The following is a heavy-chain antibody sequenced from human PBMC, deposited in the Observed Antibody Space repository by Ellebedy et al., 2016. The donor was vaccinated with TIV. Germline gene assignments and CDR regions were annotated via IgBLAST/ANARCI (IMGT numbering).Heavy chain of an antibody. J-gene: IGHJ5*02. V-gene: IGHV1-8*01. CDR1: GYTFTSYD. CDR2: MNPNSGNT. CDR3: ARMGTSGYDLNNRWFDP. Sequence: ASVKVSCXASGYTFTSYDINWVRQATGQGLEWMGWMNPNSGNTGYAQKFQGRVTMTRNTSISTAYMELSSLRSEDTAVYYCARMGTSGYDLNNRWFDPWGQGTLVTVSS. D-gene: IGHD5-12*01.